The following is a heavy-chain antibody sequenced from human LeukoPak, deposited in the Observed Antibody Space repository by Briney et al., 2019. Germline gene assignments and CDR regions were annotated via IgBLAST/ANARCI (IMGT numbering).Heavy chain of an antibody. D-gene: IGHD3-16*01. Sequence: GASVKVSCKASGYTFTGYYMHWVRQSPGQGLEGMGWINPNSGGTNYAQKFQGRVTMTRDTSISTAYMELSRLRSDDTAVYYCARDPAWGVGTFDIWGQGTMVTVSS. J-gene: IGHJ3*02. CDR1: GYTFTGYY. CDR3: ARDPAWGVGTFDI. V-gene: IGHV1-2*02. CDR2: INPNSGGT.